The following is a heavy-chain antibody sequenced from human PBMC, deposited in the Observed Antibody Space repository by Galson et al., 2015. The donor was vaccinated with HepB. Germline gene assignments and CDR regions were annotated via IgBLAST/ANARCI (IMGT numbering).Heavy chain of an antibody. V-gene: IGHV3-15*01. CDR1: GFTFSNAW. CDR3: TTVGRFGYDFWSGYFGNPGFDY. Sequence: SLRLSCAASGFTFSNAWMSWVRQAPGKGLEWVGRIKSKTDGGTTDYAAPVKGRFTISRDDSKNTLYLQMNSLKTEDTAVYYCTTVGRFGYDFWSGYFGNPGFDYWGQGTLVTVSS. CDR2: IKSKTDGGTT. J-gene: IGHJ4*02. D-gene: IGHD3-3*01.